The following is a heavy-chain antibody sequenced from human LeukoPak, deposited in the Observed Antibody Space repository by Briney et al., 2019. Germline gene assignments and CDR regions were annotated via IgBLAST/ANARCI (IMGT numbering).Heavy chain of an antibody. D-gene: IGHD2-2*01. CDR2: IYYSGGT. Sequence: PSETLSLTCTVSGGSISSSSYYWGWIRQPPGKGLEWIGSIYYSGGTYYNPSLKSRVTISVDTSKNQFSLKLSSVTAADTAVYYCARGGCSSTSCYDGRNWFDPWGQGTLVTVSS. CDR1: GGSISSSSYY. V-gene: IGHV4-39*07. J-gene: IGHJ5*02. CDR3: ARGGCSSTSCYDGRNWFDP.